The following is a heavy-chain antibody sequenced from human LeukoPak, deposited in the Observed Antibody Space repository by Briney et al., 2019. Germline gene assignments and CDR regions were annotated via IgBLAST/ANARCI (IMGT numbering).Heavy chain of an antibody. D-gene: IGHD3-10*01. CDR2: INPSVGST. Sequence: EASVKVSCKASGYTFTSYYMHWVRQAPGQGLEWLGVINPSVGSTTNAQRFQGRVTMTRDTSTSTVYMELSSLRSEDTAVYYCAREGSGRSTDDAFDIWGQGTMVTVSS. CDR3: AREGSGRSTDDAFDI. CDR1: GYTFTSYY. V-gene: IGHV1-46*01. J-gene: IGHJ3*02.